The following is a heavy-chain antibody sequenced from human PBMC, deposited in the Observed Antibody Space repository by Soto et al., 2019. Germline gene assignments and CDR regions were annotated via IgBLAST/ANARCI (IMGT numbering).Heavy chain of an antibody. D-gene: IGHD6-13*01. J-gene: IGHJ1*01. CDR2: IKEDGSEK. V-gene: IGHV3-7*01. Sequence: EVQLVESGGGLVQPGGSLRLSCAASGFTFSNDWMSWVRQAPGKGLEWVANIKEDGSEKYNVDSVKGRFTISRDNPKNSLYLQMNSLRVEDTAVYYCARVSSTWYKHWGQGTLVTVSS. CDR3: ARVSSTWYKH. CDR1: GFTFSNDW.